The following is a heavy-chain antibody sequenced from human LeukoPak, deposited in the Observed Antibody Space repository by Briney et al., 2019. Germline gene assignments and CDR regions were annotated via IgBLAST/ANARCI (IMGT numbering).Heavy chain of an antibody. CDR3: ARDRGSHHYDSRWAFDI. CDR2: IYYSGST. J-gene: IGHJ3*02. D-gene: IGHD3-22*01. Sequence: SETLSLTCTVSGGSISSSSYYWGWIRQPPGKGLEWIGSIYYSGSTYYNPSLKSRVTISVDTSKNQFSLKLSSVTAADTAVYYCARDRGSHHYDSRWAFDIWGQGTMVTVSS. V-gene: IGHV4-39*07. CDR1: GGSISSSSYY.